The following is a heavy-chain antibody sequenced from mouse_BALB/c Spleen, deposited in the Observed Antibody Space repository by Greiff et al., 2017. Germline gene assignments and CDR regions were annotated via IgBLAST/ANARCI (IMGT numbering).Heavy chain of an antibody. Sequence: VQLQQSGAELVRSGASVKLSCTASGFNIKDYYMHWVKQRPEQGLEWIGWIDPENGDTEYAPKFQGKATMTADTSSNTAYLQLSSLTSEDTAVYYCNAPSYGSSTMDYWGQGTSVTVSS. CDR3: NAPSYGSSTMDY. D-gene: IGHD1-1*01. CDR2: IDPENGDT. CDR1: GFNIKDYY. V-gene: IGHV14-4*02. J-gene: IGHJ4*01.